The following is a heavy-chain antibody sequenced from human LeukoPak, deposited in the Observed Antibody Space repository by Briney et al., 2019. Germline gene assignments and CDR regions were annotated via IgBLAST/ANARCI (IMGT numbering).Heavy chain of an antibody. Sequence: SETLSLTCTVSGGSISSYYWSWIRQPPGKGLEWIGYIYYSGSTYYNPSLKSRVTISVDTSKNQFSLKLSSVTAADTAVYYCARDIPNYDFWSGYYTGCFDYWGQGTLVTVSS. D-gene: IGHD3-3*01. CDR2: IYYSGST. V-gene: IGHV4-59*12. CDR1: GGSISSYY. CDR3: ARDIPNYDFWSGYYTGCFDY. J-gene: IGHJ4*02.